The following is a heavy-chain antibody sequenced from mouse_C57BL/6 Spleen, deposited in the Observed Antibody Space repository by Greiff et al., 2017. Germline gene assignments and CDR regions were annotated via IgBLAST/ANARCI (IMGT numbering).Heavy chain of an antibody. J-gene: IGHJ3*01. CDR2: IDPSDSYT. CDR1: GYTFTSYW. V-gene: IGHV1-69*01. D-gene: IGHD2-3*01. CDR3: ARPVSDGSLFAY. Sequence: QVQLQHPGAELVMPGASVKLSCKASGYTFTSYWMHWVKQRPGQGLEWIGEIDPSDSYTNYNQKFKGKSTLTVDKSSSTAYMQLSSLTSEDSAVYYCARPVSDGSLFAYWCQGTLVTVSA.